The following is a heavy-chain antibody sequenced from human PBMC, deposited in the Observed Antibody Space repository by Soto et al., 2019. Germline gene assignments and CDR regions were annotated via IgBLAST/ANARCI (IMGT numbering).Heavy chain of an antibody. Sequence: TLCHTYTVSDGNIRSGGYYWSWLRQHPGKGLEWIGYIYYSGSTYYNPSLKSRVTISVDTSKNQFSLKLSSVTAADTAVYYCARDGGEVPAAPNWFDPWGQGILVTVS. J-gene: IGHJ5*02. CDR2: IYYSGST. D-gene: IGHD2-2*01. V-gene: IGHV4-31*03. CDR3: ARDGGEVPAAPNWFDP. CDR1: DGNIRSGGYY.